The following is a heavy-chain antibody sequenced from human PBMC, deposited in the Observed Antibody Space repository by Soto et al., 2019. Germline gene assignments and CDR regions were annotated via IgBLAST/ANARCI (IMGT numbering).Heavy chain of an antibody. CDR2: ISGSGGST. CDR1: GFTFSGYA. Sequence: VGSLRLSCAASGFTFSGYAMSWVRQAPGKGLEWVSAISGSGGSTYYADSVKGRFTISRDNSKNTLYLQMNSLRAEDTDVYYCAGGAYYNSYGMGVWGQGTRVTVSS. J-gene: IGHJ6*02. V-gene: IGHV3-23*01. CDR3: AGGAYYNSYGMGV. D-gene: IGHD1-26*01.